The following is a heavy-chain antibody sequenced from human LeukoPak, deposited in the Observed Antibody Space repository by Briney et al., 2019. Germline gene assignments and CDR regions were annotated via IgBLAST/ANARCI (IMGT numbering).Heavy chain of an antibody. Sequence: GRSLRLSCAASGFTFSSYSMNWVRQAPGKGLEWVSSISSSSSTIYYADSVKGRFTISRDNAKNSLFLQMNSLRAEDTAVYYCARSRYYYDSSAYYPTSDAFDIWGQGTMVTVSS. J-gene: IGHJ3*02. V-gene: IGHV3-48*01. CDR3: ARSRYYYDSSAYYPTSDAFDI. CDR2: ISSSSSTI. D-gene: IGHD3-22*01. CDR1: GFTFSSYS.